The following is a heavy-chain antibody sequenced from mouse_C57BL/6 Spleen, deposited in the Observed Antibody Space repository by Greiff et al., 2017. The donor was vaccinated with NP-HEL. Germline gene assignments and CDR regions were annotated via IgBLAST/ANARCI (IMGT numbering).Heavy chain of an antibody. CDR1: GYTFTSYW. Sequence: QVQLQQSGAELVKPGASVKMSCKASGYTFTSYWITWVKQRPGQGLEWIGDIYPGSGSTNYNEKFKSKATLTVDTPSSTAYMQLSSLTSEDSAIYYCAWGPPYYAMDYWGQGTSVTVSS. D-gene: IGHD3-3*01. J-gene: IGHJ4*01. V-gene: IGHV1-55*01. CDR3: AWGPPYYAMDY. CDR2: IYPGSGST.